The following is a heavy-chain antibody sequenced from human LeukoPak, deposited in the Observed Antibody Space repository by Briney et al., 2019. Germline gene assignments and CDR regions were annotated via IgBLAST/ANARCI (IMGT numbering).Heavy chain of an antibody. Sequence: ASVKVSCKASGYTFTGYYMHWVRQAPGQGLEWMGWINPNSGGTNYAQKFQGRVTMTRDTSIGTAYMELSRLRSDDTAVYYCARPSNWNDVSFDYWGQGTLVTVSS. V-gene: IGHV1-2*02. CDR1: GYTFTGYY. D-gene: IGHD1-1*01. J-gene: IGHJ4*02. CDR3: ARPSNWNDVSFDY. CDR2: INPNSGGT.